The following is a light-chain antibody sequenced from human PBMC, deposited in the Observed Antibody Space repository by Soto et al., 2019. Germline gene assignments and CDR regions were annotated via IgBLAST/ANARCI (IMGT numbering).Light chain of an antibody. Sequence: QSVLTQPASVSGSPGQSITISCTGASSDVGAYNYVSWYQQHPGKAPKLIIYDVSSRPSGVSNRFSGFKSGNTASLTISGLQAEDEADYYCSSYTGSSTYVFGTGTKVTVL. V-gene: IGLV2-14*01. CDR3: SSYTGSSTYV. J-gene: IGLJ1*01. CDR1: SSDVGAYNY. CDR2: DVS.